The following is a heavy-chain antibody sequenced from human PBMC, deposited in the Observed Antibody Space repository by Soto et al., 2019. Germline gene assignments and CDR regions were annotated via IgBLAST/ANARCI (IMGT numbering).Heavy chain of an antibody. CDR3: VNTRGLIDY. V-gene: IGHV3-23*01. CDR1: GFPFDIYT. J-gene: IGHJ4*02. Sequence: DVQLLESGGGLVQPGKSLKLSCAVSGFPFDIYTMSWVRQAPGKGLEWVSLIGGSGGGTNYAASVRGRFTTTRDNSKNTLYLHMRSLRPEDTAMYYCVNTRGLIDYWGQGTLVTVSS. CDR2: IGGSGGGT. D-gene: IGHD1-1*01.